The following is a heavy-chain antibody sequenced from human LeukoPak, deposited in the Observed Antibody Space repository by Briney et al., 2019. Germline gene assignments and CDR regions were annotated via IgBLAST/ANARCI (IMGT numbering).Heavy chain of an antibody. J-gene: IGHJ4*02. CDR2: INTDGSST. V-gene: IGHV3-74*01. CDR1: GFTFSSYW. CDR3: ARDPYGDYALFDY. Sequence: PGGSLRLSCAASGFTFSSYWMDWVRQAPGKGLVWVSRINTDGSSTSYADSVKGRFTISRDNAKDTLYLQMNSLRAEDTAVYYCARDPYGDYALFDYWGQGTLVTVSS. D-gene: IGHD4-17*01.